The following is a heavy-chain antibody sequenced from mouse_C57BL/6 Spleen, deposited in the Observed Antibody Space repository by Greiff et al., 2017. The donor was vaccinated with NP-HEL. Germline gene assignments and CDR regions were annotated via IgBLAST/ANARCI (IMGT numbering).Heavy chain of an antibody. CDR2: INPNNGGT. CDR3: ARVPPHYEGYYRGYFDV. Sequence: EVQLQQSGPELVKPGASVKMSCKASGYTFTDYNMHWVKQSHGKSLEWIGYINPNNGGTSYNQKFKGKATLTVNKSSSTAYMELRSLTSEASAVYYCARVPPHYEGYYRGYFDVWGTGTTVTVSS. V-gene: IGHV1-22*01. D-gene: IGHD2-3*01. CDR1: GYTFTDYN. J-gene: IGHJ1*03.